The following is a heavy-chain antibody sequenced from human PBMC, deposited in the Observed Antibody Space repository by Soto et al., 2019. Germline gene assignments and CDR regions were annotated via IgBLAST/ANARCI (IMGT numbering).Heavy chain of an antibody. Sequence: EVQLVEAGGGLVQPGRSLRLSCAASGFTFDDYAMHWVRQAPGKGLEWVSGISWNSGSIGYADSVKGRFTISRDNAKNSLSLQMNSLRAEDTALYYCPKDPTPTMIVVGGRFFDYWGQGTLVTVSS. CDR2: ISWNSGSI. D-gene: IGHD3-22*01. CDR1: GFTFDDYA. CDR3: PKDPTPTMIVVGGRFFDY. J-gene: IGHJ4*02. V-gene: IGHV3-9*01.